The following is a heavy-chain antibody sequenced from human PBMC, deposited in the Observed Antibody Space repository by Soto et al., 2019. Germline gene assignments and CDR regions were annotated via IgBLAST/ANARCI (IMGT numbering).Heavy chain of an antibody. CDR2: INPSSGDT. J-gene: IGHJ5*02. D-gene: IGHD1-26*01. Sequence: ASVKVSCKASGYSFTKYYLHWLRQAPGQGLEWMAIINPSSGDTTYAQKFQGRVTVTSYTSTSTVYMELRSLTSEDTAIYYCARVALSGGGWLDPWGQGTLVTVSS. CDR1: GYSFTKYY. V-gene: IGHV1-46*01. CDR3: ARVALSGGGWLDP.